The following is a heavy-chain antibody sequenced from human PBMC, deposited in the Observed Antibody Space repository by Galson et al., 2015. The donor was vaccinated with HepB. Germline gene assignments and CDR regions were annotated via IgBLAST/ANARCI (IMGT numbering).Heavy chain of an antibody. J-gene: IGHJ4*02. CDR3: ARSYCSGGSCYRPFYFDY. Sequence: SLRLSCAASGITLSNFWMHWVRQAPGKGLVWVARINNDGTSTTYADSVKGRFTISRDNAKNTLYLQMNSLRGDDTAVYYCARSYCSGGSCYRPFYFDYWGQGTLVTVSS. D-gene: IGHD2-15*01. CDR1: GITLSNFW. V-gene: IGHV3-74*03. CDR2: INNDGTST.